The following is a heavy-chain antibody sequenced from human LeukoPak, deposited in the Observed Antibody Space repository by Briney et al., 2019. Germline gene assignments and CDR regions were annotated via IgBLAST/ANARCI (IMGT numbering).Heavy chain of an antibody. CDR2: INPNSGGT. D-gene: IGHD3-10*01. J-gene: IGHJ4*02. CDR3: ARDPDLWFGSVDY. V-gene: IGHV1-2*02. Sequence: ASVKASCKASGYTFTGYYMHWVRQAPGQGLEWMGWINPNSGGTNYAQKFQGRVTMTRDTSISTAYMELSRLRSDDTAVYYCARDPDLWFGSVDYWGQGTLVTVSS. CDR1: GYTFTGYY.